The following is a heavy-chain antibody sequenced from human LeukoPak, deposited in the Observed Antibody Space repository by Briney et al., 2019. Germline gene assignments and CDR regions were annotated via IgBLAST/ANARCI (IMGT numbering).Heavy chain of an antibody. CDR3: AKDWRYFGDDFDL. Sequence: PGGSLRLSCAASGFSFDDYAMQWVRQAPGKGLEWVSLISGDGGTTYYTDSMKGRFTISRDNSKNSLYLQMNSLRTEDTALYYCAKDWRYFGDDFDLWGRGTLVTVSS. CDR2: ISGDGGTT. CDR1: GFSFDDYA. J-gene: IGHJ2*01. D-gene: IGHD4-17*01. V-gene: IGHV3-43*02.